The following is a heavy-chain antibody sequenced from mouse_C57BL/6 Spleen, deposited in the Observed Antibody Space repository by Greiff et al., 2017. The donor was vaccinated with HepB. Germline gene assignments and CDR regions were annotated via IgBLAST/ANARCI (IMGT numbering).Heavy chain of an antibody. Sequence: VQLQQPGAELVRPGSSVKLSCKASGYTFTSYWMDWVKQRPGQGLEWIGNIYPSDSETHYNQKFKDKATLTVDKSSSTAYMQLSSLTSEDSAVYYCARSYYSNYEGYWGQGTTLTVSS. V-gene: IGHV1-61*01. D-gene: IGHD2-5*01. CDR1: GYTFTSYW. CDR3: ARSYYSNYEGY. J-gene: IGHJ2*01. CDR2: IYPSDSET.